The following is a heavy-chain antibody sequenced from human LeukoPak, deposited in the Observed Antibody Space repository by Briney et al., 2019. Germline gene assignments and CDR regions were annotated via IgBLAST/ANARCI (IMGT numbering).Heavy chain of an antibody. J-gene: IGHJ6*02. CDR2: IKSDGSDT. V-gene: IGHV3-74*01. D-gene: IGHD6-19*01. CDR3: ARETWLESQGIYYYYGLDV. Sequence: GGSLRLSCAASGFTFSNYWVHWVRQAPGKGLVWVSRIKSDGSDTNYADSVKGRFTISRENAKKTLYLQMNSLRAEDTSVYYCARETWLESQGIYYYYGLDVWGQGTTVTVSS. CDR1: GFTFSNYW.